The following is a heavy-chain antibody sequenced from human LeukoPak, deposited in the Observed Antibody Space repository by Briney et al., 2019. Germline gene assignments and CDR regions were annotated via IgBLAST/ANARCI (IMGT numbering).Heavy chain of an antibody. CDR1: GFTFSSYC. Sequence: GGSLRLLCEASGFTFSSYCMHWVRQAPGRGLVGVSRISSDGATTDCADYVKGRLTVSRDNAKNTLYLQMNSLRVEDTAVYYCARAWKTSGDYWGQGTLVTVSS. CDR3: ARAWKTSGDY. V-gene: IGHV3-74*01. D-gene: IGHD1-1*01. J-gene: IGHJ4*02. CDR2: ISSDGATT.